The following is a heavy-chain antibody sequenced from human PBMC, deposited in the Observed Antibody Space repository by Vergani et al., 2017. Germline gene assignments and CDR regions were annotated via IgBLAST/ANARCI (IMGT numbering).Heavy chain of an antibody. CDR3: ATTVATGY. V-gene: IGHV3-30*02. D-gene: IGHD6-19*01. Sequence: QVQLVESGGDVVQPGGSLRLSCAASGFTFSNYGMHWVRQAPGKGLEWVAFIRNDGSDKYHADSVKGRFTISRDISKNTLYLQMNGLRTEDTAVYYCATTVATGYWGQGTLVTVSS. J-gene: IGHJ4*02. CDR2: IRNDGSDK. CDR1: GFTFSNYG.